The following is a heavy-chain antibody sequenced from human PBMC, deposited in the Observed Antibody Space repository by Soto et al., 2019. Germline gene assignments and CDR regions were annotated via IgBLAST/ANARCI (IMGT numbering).Heavy chain of an antibody. J-gene: IGHJ5*02. CDR1: GGSISSGGYS. CDR3: ARELWFGELSSWFAP. V-gene: IGHV4-30-2*01. CDR2: IYHSGST. Sequence: SETLSLTCAVSGGSISSGGYSWSWIRQPPGKGLEWIGYIYHSGSTYYNPSLKSRVTISVDRSKNQFSLKLSSVTAADTAVYYCARELWFGELSSWFAPWGQGTLVTVSS. D-gene: IGHD3-10*01.